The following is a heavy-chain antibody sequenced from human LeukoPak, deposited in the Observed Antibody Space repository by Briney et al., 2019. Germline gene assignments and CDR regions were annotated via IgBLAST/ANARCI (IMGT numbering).Heavy chain of an antibody. CDR3: ACGVYYDILTGYYY. J-gene: IGHJ4*02. CDR1: GFTFSSYG. Sequence: GGSLRLSCAASGFTFSSYGMSWVRQAPGKGLEWVSAISGSGGSTYYADSVKGRFTISRDNSKNTLYLQMNSLRAEDTAVYYCACGVYYDILTGYYYWGQGTLVTVPS. D-gene: IGHD3-9*01. V-gene: IGHV3-23*01. CDR2: ISGSGGST.